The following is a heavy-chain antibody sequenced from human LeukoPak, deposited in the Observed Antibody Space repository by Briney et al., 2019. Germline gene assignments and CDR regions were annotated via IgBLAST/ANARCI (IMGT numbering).Heavy chain of an antibody. V-gene: IGHV3-74*03. Sequence: PGGSLRLSCAASGFTFSTYWMQWVRQAPGKGPVWVSRIHKDGKNTKYADSEEGRFTISRDNGKNTLYLQMNSLRAEDTAVYYCAREASGSDNYYSDFWGQGTLVTVSS. D-gene: IGHD3-10*01. CDR1: GFTFSTYW. CDR3: AREASGSDNYYSDF. CDR2: IHKDGKNT. J-gene: IGHJ4*02.